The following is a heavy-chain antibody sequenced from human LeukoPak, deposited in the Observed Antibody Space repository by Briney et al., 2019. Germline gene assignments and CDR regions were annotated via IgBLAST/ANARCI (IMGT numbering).Heavy chain of an antibody. V-gene: IGHV4-31*03. D-gene: IGHD3-22*01. CDR2: IHPSGIL. Sequence: PSETLSLTCTVSGASFNSDDQYWTWIGQSPGKGLEWIGSIHPSGILDNNPSLESRVTMSRDTSKNQFSLNLNSVTAADTAVYFCSRGLDSRKLGYWGQGILVTVSS. CDR3: SRGLDSRKLGY. J-gene: IGHJ4*02. CDR1: GASFNSDDQY.